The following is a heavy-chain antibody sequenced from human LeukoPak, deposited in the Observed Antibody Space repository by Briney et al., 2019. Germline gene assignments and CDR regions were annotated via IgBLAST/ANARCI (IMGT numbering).Heavy chain of an antibody. J-gene: IGHJ6*03. V-gene: IGHV4-39*01. Sequence: SETLSLTCTVSGGSISRSSYYWGWIRQPPGKGLEWIGSIYYSGSTYYNPSLKSRDTISVDASKNQLSLKLNSVTAADTAVYYCARLKHGGKGVYYYYMDVWGKGTTVTVSS. CDR2: IYYSGST. CDR3: ARLKHGGKGVYYYYMDV. D-gene: IGHD4-23*01. CDR1: GGSISRSSYY.